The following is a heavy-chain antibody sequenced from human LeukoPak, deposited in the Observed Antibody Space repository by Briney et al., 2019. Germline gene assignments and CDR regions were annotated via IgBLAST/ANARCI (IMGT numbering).Heavy chain of an antibody. CDR3: ATTPRAMTTVTTGY. CDR1: GFTFSSYS. V-gene: IGHV3-21*01. D-gene: IGHD4-17*01. Sequence: GGSLRLSSAASGFTFSSYSMNWVRQAPGKGLEWVSSISSSSSYIYYADSVKGRFTISRDNAKNSLYLQMNSLRAEDTAVYYCATTPRAMTTVTTGYWGQGTLVTVSS. CDR2: ISSSSSYI. J-gene: IGHJ4*02.